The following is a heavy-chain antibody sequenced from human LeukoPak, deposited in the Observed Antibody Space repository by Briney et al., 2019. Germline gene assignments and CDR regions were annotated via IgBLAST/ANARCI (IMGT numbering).Heavy chain of an antibody. J-gene: IGHJ6*04. CDR2: INPNSGGT. D-gene: IGHD3-10*01. CDR3: ARGSLTMVRGVNHYYYYYGMDV. CDR1: GYTFIGYY. V-gene: IGHV1-2*02. Sequence: GASAKVSCKASGYTFIGYYMHWVRQAPGQGLEWMGWINPNSGGTNYAQKFQGRATMTRDTSISTAYMELSRLRSDDTAVYYCARGSLTMVRGVNHYYYYYGMDVWGKGTTVTVSS.